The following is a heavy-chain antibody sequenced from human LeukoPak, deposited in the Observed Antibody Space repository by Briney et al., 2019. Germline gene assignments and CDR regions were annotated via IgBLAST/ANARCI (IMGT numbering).Heavy chain of an antibody. Sequence: PGGSLRLSCAASGFTFSTYVMSWVRQTPGKGLEWVSTISNSGGSTYNADSVKGRFTIARDNSKNTLYLQMNSLRAEDTAVYYCAKEIYGDSTGGRFQHWGQGTLVTVSS. V-gene: IGHV3-23*01. CDR2: ISNSGGST. D-gene: IGHD4-17*01. J-gene: IGHJ1*01. CDR1: GFTFSTYV. CDR3: AKEIYGDSTGGRFQH.